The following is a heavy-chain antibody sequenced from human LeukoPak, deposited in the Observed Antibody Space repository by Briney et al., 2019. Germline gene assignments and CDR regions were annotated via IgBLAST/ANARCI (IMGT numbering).Heavy chain of an antibody. Sequence: PSETLSLTCTVSGGSISSGGYYWSWIRQYPGKGLEWIGSIYYSGSTYYNPSLKSRVTISVDTSKNQFSLKLSSVTAADTAVYYCARERGGYCSGGSCYVFDPWGQGTLVTVSS. CDR3: ARERGGYCSGGSCYVFDP. CDR1: GGSISSGGYY. CDR2: IYYSGST. V-gene: IGHV4-31*03. D-gene: IGHD2-15*01. J-gene: IGHJ5*02.